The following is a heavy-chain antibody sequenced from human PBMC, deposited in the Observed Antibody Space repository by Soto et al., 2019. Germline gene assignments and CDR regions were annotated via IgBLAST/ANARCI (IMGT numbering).Heavy chain of an antibody. CDR3: ARLSSGWYFDY. J-gene: IGHJ4*02. D-gene: IGHD6-19*01. V-gene: IGHV3-23*01. CDR2: ISGSGDST. Sequence: EVQLLESGGGLVQPGGSLRLSCAASGFSFSSYAMNWVRQAPGKGLEWVSVISGSGDSTYYADSVKGRFTISRDNSKNTLYLQMISLRAEDTAVYYCARLSSGWYFDYWGQGTLVIVPS. CDR1: GFSFSSYA.